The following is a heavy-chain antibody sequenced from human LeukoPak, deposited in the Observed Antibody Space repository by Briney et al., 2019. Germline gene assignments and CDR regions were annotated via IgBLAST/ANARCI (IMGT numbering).Heavy chain of an antibody. CDR1: GYTFTSYY. Sequence: ASVKVSCKASGYTFTSYYMHWVRQAPGQGLEWMGIINPSGGSTSYAQKFQGRVTMTRDMSTSTVYMELSRLRSDDTAVYYCARFTMVRGVGEYFDYWGQGTLVTVSS. CDR2: INPSGGST. J-gene: IGHJ4*02. CDR3: ARFTMVRGVGEYFDY. D-gene: IGHD3-10*01. V-gene: IGHV1-46*01.